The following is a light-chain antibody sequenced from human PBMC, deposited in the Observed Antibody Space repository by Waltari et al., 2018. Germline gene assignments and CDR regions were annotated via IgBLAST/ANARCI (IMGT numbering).Light chain of an antibody. Sequence: QSALTQPRSVSGSPGQAVTISCPGPSSDAGGYHYVPWYPQPPGKAPKLIIYDVSKRPSGVPDRFSGSKSGNTASLTISVLQAEDEADYYCCSYAGSYTFDVVFGGGTKLTVL. CDR1: SSDAGGYHY. CDR2: DVS. V-gene: IGLV2-11*01. J-gene: IGLJ2*01. CDR3: CSYAGSYTFDVV.